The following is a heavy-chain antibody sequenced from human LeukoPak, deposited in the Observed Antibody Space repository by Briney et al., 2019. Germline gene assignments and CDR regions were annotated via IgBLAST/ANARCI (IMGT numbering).Heavy chain of an antibody. CDR3: AKDFSGSGFAFDY. J-gene: IGHJ4*02. V-gene: IGHV3-9*03. CDR1: GFTFDDYA. Sequence: AGGSLRLSCAASGFTFDDYAMHWVRQAPGKGLEWVSGISWNSGRIGYADSVKGRFTISRDNAKNSLYLQMNSLRAEDMALYYCAKDFSGSGFAFDYWGQGTLVTVSS. CDR2: ISWNSGRI. D-gene: IGHD6-19*01.